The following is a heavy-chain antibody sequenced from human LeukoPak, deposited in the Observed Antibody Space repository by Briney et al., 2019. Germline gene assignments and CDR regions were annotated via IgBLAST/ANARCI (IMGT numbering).Heavy chain of an antibody. Sequence: GGSLRLSCAASGFTFSPAWMVWVRQAPGKRLEWVAKIKEDGSNTYYGDSVKGRFTISRDNAKNSLYLQMNNLKAEDAAVYFCARHRAYSSFDYWGRGNLVTVSS. J-gene: IGHJ4*02. CDR1: GFTFSPAW. D-gene: IGHD6-19*01. CDR2: IKEDGSNT. CDR3: ARHRAYSSFDY. V-gene: IGHV3-7*01.